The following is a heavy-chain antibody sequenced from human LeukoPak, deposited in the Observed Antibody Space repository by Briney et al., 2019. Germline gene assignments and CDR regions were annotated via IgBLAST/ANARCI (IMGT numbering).Heavy chain of an antibody. J-gene: IGHJ5*02. Sequence: ASVKVSCKASGYTFTGYYMHWVRQAPGQGLEWMGWINPNSGGTNYAQKFQGRVTMTRDTSISTAYMELSRLRSDGTAVYYCARGRRADIVVVPAAHFHWFDPWGQGTLVTVSS. CDR1: GYTFTGYY. CDR2: INPNSGGT. CDR3: ARGRRADIVVVPAAHFHWFDP. D-gene: IGHD2-2*01. V-gene: IGHV1-2*02.